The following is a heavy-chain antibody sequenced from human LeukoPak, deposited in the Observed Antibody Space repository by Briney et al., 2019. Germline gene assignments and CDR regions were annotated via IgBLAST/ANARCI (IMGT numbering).Heavy chain of an antibody. D-gene: IGHD2-2*01. CDR2: ISGSGGST. V-gene: IGHV3-23*01. Sequence: GGSLRLSCAASGFTFSSYAMSWVRQAPGKGLEWVSAISGSGGSTYYADSVKGRFTISRDNSKNTLYLQMNSLRAEDTAVYYCARDLQLLGGYFDYWGQGTLVTVSS. J-gene: IGHJ4*02. CDR1: GFTFSSYA. CDR3: ARDLQLLGGYFDY.